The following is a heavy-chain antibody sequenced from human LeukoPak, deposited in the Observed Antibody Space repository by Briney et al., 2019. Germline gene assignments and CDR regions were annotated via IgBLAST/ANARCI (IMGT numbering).Heavy chain of an antibody. CDR3: ARDRGPYYDSSGYGY. Sequence: GGSLRLSCAASGFTFSSYAMHWVRQAPGEGLEWVAVISYDGSNKYYADSVKGRFTISRDNSKNTLYLQMNSLRAEDTAVYYCARDRGPYYDSSGYGYWGQGTLVTVSS. CDR2: ISYDGSNK. V-gene: IGHV3-30-3*01. J-gene: IGHJ4*02. D-gene: IGHD3-22*01. CDR1: GFTFSSYA.